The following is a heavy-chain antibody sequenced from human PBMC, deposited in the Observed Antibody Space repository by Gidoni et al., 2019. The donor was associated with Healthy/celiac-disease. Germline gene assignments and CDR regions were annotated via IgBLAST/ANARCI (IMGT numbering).Heavy chain of an antibody. Sequence: VKLVQSGAEVKKHGSSVKVSCKDSGGTFSSYSITWVRQAPGQGLEWMGGIIPIFGTPNYAQKFQGRVTITADESTNTAYMELSSLKSEDTAIYYCASSPRSGTAYFDYLGQGTLVTVSS. CDR2: IIPIFGTP. V-gene: IGHV1-69*01. D-gene: IGHD1-26*01. CDR1: GGTFSSYS. CDR3: ASSPRSGTAYFDY. J-gene: IGHJ4*02.